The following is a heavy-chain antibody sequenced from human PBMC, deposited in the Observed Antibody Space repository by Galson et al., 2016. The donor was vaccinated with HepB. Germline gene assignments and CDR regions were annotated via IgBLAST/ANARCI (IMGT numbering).Heavy chain of an antibody. V-gene: IGHV3-48*02. Sequence: LRLSCAASGFSFSSYNMDWVRRAPGKGLEWVSYISRTGGAFYYADSVKGRFTISRDNAKNLLYLQMNSLRDEDTAVYYCARDRRHNYAFFDSWGQGTPITVSS. CDR2: ISRTGGAF. CDR1: GFSFSSYN. J-gene: IGHJ4*02. D-gene: IGHD3-16*01. CDR3: ARDRRHNYAFFDS.